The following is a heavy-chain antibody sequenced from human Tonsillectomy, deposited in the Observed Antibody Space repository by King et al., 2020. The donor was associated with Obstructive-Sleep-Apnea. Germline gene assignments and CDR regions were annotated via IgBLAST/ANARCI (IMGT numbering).Heavy chain of an antibody. Sequence: QLVQSGTEVKKPGASVKVSCKVSGYTLTELSIHWVRQAPGKGLEWMGGFDPEDGETIYAQKFQGRVTMTEDTSTDTAYMELSSLRSEDTAVYYCATDQTYSSHRALHYWGQGTLVTVSS. V-gene: IGHV1-24*01. CDR3: ATDQTYSSHRALHY. CDR2: FDPEDGET. CDR1: GYTLTELS. D-gene: IGHD6-13*01. J-gene: IGHJ4*02.